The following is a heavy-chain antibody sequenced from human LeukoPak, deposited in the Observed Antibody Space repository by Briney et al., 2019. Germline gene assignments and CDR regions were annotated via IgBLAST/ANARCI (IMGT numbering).Heavy chain of an antibody. V-gene: IGHV4-59*01. D-gene: IGHD3-10*01. CDR3: ARSDYHNSGSHTVFDAFDI. CDR2: IDDSGNT. J-gene: IGHJ3*02. Sequence: PSETLSLTCTVSGGSISRYYWSWIRRPPGKGLEWIGYIDDSGNTNYNPSLKSQVTISVDKSKNQFSLKLSFVTAADTAMYYCARSDYHNSGSHTVFDAFDIWGQETRVTVSS. CDR1: GGSISRYY.